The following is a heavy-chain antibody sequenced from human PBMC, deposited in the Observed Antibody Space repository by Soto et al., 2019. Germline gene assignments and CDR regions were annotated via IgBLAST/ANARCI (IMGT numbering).Heavy chain of an antibody. J-gene: IGHJ4*02. CDR1: GGSIMPSNNHY. V-gene: IGHV4-30-2*01. CDR2: IYHIGST. CDR3: ARAYDSSGYYPVYFDY. D-gene: IGHD3-22*01. Sequence: PSETLSLTCTVSGGSIMPSNNHYCSWFRPPPGKGLEWIGYIYHIGSTYYNPSLKSRVTISVDRSKNQFSLKLSSVTAADTAVYYCARAYDSSGYYPVYFDYWGQGTLVTVSS.